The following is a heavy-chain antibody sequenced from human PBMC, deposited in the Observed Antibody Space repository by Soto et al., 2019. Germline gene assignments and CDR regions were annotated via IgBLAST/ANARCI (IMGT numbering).Heavy chain of an antibody. Sequence: SLTCAISGDSVSSNSAAWNWIRQSPSRGLEWLGRTYYRSKWYNDYAVSVKSRITINPDTSKNQFSLQLNSVTPEDTAVYYCARLSPIVVVPAARGTYYYYYGMDVWGQGTTVTVSS. CDR3: ARLSPIVVVPAARGTYYYYYGMDV. CDR1: GDSVSSNSAA. V-gene: IGHV6-1*01. J-gene: IGHJ6*02. D-gene: IGHD2-2*01. CDR2: TYYRSKWYN.